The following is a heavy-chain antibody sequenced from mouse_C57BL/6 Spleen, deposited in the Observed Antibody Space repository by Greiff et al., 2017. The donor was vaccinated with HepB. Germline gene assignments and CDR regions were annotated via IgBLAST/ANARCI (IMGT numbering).Heavy chain of an antibody. CDR1: GYTFTSYW. CDR2: IDPSDSET. V-gene: IGHV1-52*01. Sequence: VQLQQPGAELVRPGSSVKLSCKASGYTFTSYWMHWVKQRPIQGLEWIGNIDPSDSETHYNQKFKDKATLTVDKSSSTAYMQLSSLTSEDSAVYYCARFDYDVNYYAMDYWGQGTSVTVSS. J-gene: IGHJ4*01. D-gene: IGHD2-4*01. CDR3: ARFDYDVNYYAMDY.